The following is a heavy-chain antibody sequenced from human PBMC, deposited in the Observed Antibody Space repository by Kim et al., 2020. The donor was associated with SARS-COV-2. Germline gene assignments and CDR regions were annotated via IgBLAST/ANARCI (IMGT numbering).Heavy chain of an antibody. Sequence: AASVKARFTISRDSSKETLYLQMNSLRAEDTALYYCARGRSITVAGIFNSWGQGTLVTVSS. V-gene: IGHV3-30*07. D-gene: IGHD6-19*01. J-gene: IGHJ4*02. CDR3: ARGRSITVAGIFNS.